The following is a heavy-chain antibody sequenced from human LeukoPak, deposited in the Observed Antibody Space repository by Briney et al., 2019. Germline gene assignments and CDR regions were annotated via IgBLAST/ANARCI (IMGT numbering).Heavy chain of an antibody. CDR2: IYYSGST. CDR1: GGSISSNNDY. D-gene: IGHD3-10*01. J-gene: IGHJ4*02. Sequence: SETLSLTCTVSGGSISSNNDYWGWIRQPPGRGLEWIGSIYYSGSTYDNVSLKSRVTISVDTSKNQFSLKLTSVTAADTAVYYCARHFSAHSFDDWGQGTLVTVSS. V-gene: IGHV4-39*01. CDR3: ARHFSAHSFDD.